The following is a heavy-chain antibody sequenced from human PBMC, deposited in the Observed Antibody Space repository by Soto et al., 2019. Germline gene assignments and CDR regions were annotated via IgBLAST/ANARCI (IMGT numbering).Heavy chain of an antibody. CDR3: AEDIDYNKDY. Sequence: QVQLVQSESEAQKPGTSVKVSCKASGYIFNNYGISWVRQAPGQGLEWMGWIYPKEGRINFGQKFQGRVTLTRDTATSTAYKELRSLRFDNSAVYFCAEDIDYNKDYWGQGTLLTVAS. CDR2: IYPKEGRI. CDR1: GYIFNNYG. V-gene: IGHV1-18*01. D-gene: IGHD2-15*01. J-gene: IGHJ4*02.